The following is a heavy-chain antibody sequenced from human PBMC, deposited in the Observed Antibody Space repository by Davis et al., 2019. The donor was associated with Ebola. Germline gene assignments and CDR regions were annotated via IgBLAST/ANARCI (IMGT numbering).Heavy chain of an antibody. CDR3: ARDEYCSGGSCYLLLGWFDP. J-gene: IGHJ5*02. Sequence: ASVKVSCKASGYTFTSYAMHWVRQAPGQRLEWMGWINAGNGNTKYSQKFQGRVTITRDTSASTAYMELSSLRSEDTAVYYCARDEYCSGGSCYLLLGWFDPWGQGTLVTVSS. D-gene: IGHD2-15*01. CDR2: INAGNGNT. CDR1: GYTFTSYA. V-gene: IGHV1-3*01.